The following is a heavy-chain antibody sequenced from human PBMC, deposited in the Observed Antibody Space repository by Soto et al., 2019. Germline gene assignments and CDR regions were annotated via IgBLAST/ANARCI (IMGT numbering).Heavy chain of an antibody. D-gene: IGHD3-22*01. CDR3: ARARYDSSGYYYFDY. V-gene: IGHV4-59*01. J-gene: IGHJ4*02. Sequence: PSETLSLTCTVSGGSISGYYWSWIRQPPGKGLEWIGYIYYSGSTIYNPSLKSRVTISVDTSKNQFSLKLSYVTAADTAVYYCARARYDSSGYYYFDYWGQGTLVTVSS. CDR2: IYYSGST. CDR1: GGSISGYY.